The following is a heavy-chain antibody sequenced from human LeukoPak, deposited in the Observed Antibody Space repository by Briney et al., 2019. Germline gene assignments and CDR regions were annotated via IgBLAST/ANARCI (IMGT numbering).Heavy chain of an antibody. V-gene: IGHV3-23*01. CDR3: AKDDHIVAGTTGGIDY. CDR2: ISGSGDYT. D-gene: IGHD6-19*01. Sequence: GGSLRLSCAVSGFTFRSYAMSWVRQAPGKGLEWASSISGSGDYTYYADSVRGRFAISRDNSKNTLYLQMNSLRGDDTAVYYCAKDDHIVAGTTGGIDYWGQGTLVTFSS. J-gene: IGHJ4*02. CDR1: GFTFRSYA.